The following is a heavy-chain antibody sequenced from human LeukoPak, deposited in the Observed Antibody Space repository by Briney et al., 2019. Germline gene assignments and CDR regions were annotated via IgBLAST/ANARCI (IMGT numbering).Heavy chain of an antibody. CDR3: VRLDGYYPDY. D-gene: IGHD3-22*01. CDR1: GYTFTSYD. Sequence: ASVKVSCKASGYTFTSYDINWVRQATGQGLEWMGWMNPNSGNTGYAQKFQGRVTMTRNTSISTACMEPSSLRSGDTAAYYCVRLDGYYPDYWGQGTLVTVSS. J-gene: IGHJ4*02. CDR2: MNPNSGNT. V-gene: IGHV1-8*01.